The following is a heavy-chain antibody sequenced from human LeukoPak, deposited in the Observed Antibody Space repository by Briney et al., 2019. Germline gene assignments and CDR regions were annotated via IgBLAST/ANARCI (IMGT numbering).Heavy chain of an antibody. D-gene: IGHD3-10*01. CDR3: AREMRSPRGGFDY. CDR1: SGSISRTSYY. J-gene: IGHJ4*02. V-gene: IGHV4-39*07. CDR2: MYYSGST. Sequence: PSETLSLTCTVSSGSISRTSYYWGWIRQPPGMGLEWIGSMYYSGSTYYNPSLKNRVTISVDTSKSQFSLKLSSVTAADTAVYYCAREMRSPRGGFDYWDQGTLVTVSS.